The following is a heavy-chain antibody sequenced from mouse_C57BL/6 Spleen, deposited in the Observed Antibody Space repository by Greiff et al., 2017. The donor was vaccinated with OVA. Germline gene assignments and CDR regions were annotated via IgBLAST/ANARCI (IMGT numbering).Heavy chain of an antibody. V-gene: IGHV1-59*01. J-gene: IGHJ3*01. D-gene: IGHD3-2*02. CDR2: IDPSDSYT. CDR1: GYTFTSYW. CDR3: APDSSGFFAY. Sequence: QVQLKQPGAELVRPGTSVKLSCKASGYTFTSYWMHWVKQRPGQGLEWIGVIDPSDSYTNYNQKFKGKATLTVDTSSSTAYMQLSSLTSEDSAVYYCAPDSSGFFAYWGQGTLVTVSA.